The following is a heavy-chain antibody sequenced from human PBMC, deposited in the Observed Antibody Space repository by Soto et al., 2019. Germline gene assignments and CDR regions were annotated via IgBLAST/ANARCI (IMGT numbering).Heavy chain of an antibody. D-gene: IGHD2-15*01. CDR1: GGTFSSYA. Sequence: QVQLVQSGAEVKKPGSSVKVSCKASGGTFSSYAISWVRQAPGQGLEWMGGIIPIFGTANYAQKFQGRVTITAYESTSTAYGELSGLRSEDTAVDYCASLATAFGGMEGGGKGATVAFSS. CDR3: ASLATAFGGMEG. V-gene: IGHV1-69*01. J-gene: IGHJ6*04. CDR2: IIPIFGTA.